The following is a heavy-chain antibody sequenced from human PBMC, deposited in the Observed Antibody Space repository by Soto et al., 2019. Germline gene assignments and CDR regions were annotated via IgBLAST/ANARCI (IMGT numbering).Heavy chain of an antibody. Sequence: EGSLRLSCAASGFTFSSYAMHWVRQAPGKGLEWVAVISYDGSNKYYADSVKGRFTISRDNSKNTLYLQMNSLRAEDTAVYYCARDAIAADYYYYYYMDVWGKGTTVTVSS. V-gene: IGHV3-30*04. CDR1: GFTFSSYA. D-gene: IGHD6-13*01. CDR3: ARDAIAADYYYYYYMDV. J-gene: IGHJ6*03. CDR2: ISYDGSNK.